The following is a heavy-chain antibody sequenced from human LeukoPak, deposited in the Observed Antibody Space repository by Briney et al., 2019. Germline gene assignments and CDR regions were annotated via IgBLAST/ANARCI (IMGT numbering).Heavy chain of an antibody. CDR3: AKGPPVLRFPYFCY. V-gene: IGHV3-23*01. CDR2: ISGSGGST. J-gene: IGHJ4*02. CDR1: GFTFSSYG. Sequence: GGSLRPSCAASGFTFSSYGMHWVRQAPGKGLEWVSAISGSGGSTYYADSVKGRFTISRDNSKNTLYLQMNSLRAEDTAVYYCAKGPPVLRFPYFCYWGQGTLVTVSS. D-gene: IGHD3-3*01.